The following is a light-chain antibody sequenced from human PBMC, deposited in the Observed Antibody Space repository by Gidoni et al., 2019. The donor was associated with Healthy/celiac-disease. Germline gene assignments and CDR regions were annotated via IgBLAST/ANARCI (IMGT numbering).Light chain of an antibody. V-gene: IGKV1-9*01. CDR2: AAS. J-gene: IGKJ4*01. CDR1: QGISSY. Sequence: DIQSTQSPSFLSASGGDRVNITCRASQGISSYLAWYQQKPGKDPTLLLYAASTLQSGVPSRFSSSGSGTEFTLTISSLQPEDFATYYCQQLNSYPRLTFGGGTKVEIK. CDR3: QQLNSYPRLT.